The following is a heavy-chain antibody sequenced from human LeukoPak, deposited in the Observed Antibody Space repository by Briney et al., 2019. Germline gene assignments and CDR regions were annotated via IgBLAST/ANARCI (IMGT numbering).Heavy chain of an antibody. D-gene: IGHD4-17*01. V-gene: IGHV3-23*01. CDR1: GFTFSSYS. CDR3: AQDRVGEGDYVYYYYYMDV. CDR2: ISGSGGST. Sequence: GGSLSLSCAASGFTFSSYSMSWVRRAPGRGLEWVSAISGSGGSTYYADSVKGRFTIDRENSKSTLYLQMNSLRGEDTAVYYWAQDRVGEGDYVYYYYYMDVWGKATTVTVSS. J-gene: IGHJ6*03.